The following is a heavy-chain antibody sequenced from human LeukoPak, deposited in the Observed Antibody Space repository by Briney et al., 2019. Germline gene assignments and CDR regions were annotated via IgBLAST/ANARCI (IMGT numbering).Heavy chain of an antibody. V-gene: IGHV3-74*01. Sequence: GGSLRLSCAASGFTFSTYSMNWVRQAPGKGLVWVSRLNSDGSTTSYADSVKGRFTISRDNAKNTLYLQMNSLTVEDTAVYYCARAGSSGGWLTYCGGDCYSFDYWGQGAVVAVSS. D-gene: IGHD2-21*02. CDR2: LNSDGSTT. CDR1: GFTFSTYS. CDR3: ARAGSSGGWLTYCGGDCYSFDY. J-gene: IGHJ4*02.